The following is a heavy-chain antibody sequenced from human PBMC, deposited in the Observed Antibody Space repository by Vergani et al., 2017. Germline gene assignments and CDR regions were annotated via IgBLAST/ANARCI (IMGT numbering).Heavy chain of an antibody. V-gene: IGHV3-15*01. Sequence: EVQLVESGGGLLKPGDHVRLSCAVSGLNFNDAWMTWVRQAPGKGLEWLGRVISKKDGGRADYSPHVKGTITITRDESKSTIYLDMNSLRIEDTATYYCSPYIVGASFSWGPGTRVTVSS. J-gene: IGHJ4*02. CDR3: SPYIVGASFS. CDR1: GLNFNDAW. D-gene: IGHD2-21*01. CDR2: VISKKDGGRA.